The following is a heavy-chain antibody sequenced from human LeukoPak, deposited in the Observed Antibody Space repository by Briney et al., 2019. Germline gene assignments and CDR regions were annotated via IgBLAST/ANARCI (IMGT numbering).Heavy chain of an antibody. J-gene: IGHJ4*02. CDR3: ARDVTYYTY. V-gene: IGHV4-59*01. CDR2: IYYSGST. CDR1: GGSISSSY. D-gene: IGHD1-26*01. Sequence: SETLSLTCTVSGGSISSSYWSWIRQPPGKGLEWIGYIYYSGSTNYNPSLKSRVTRSVDTSKNQFSLKLSSVTAADTAVYYCARDVTYYTYWGQGPLVTVSS.